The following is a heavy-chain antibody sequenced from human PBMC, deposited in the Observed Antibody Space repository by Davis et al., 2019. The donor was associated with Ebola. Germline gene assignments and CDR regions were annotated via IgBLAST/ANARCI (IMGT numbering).Heavy chain of an antibody. Sequence: GESLKISCAASGFNFRSYAMGWVRQAPGKGLEWVSSVTGGGDINTYYLDSVKGRFTISRDNSRNTLYLQMNSLRAEDTAVYYCASDPAVAGLHLYFDYWGQGTLVTVSS. D-gene: IGHD6-19*01. CDR1: GFNFRSYA. V-gene: IGHV3-23*01. CDR2: VTGGGDINT. J-gene: IGHJ4*02. CDR3: ASDPAVAGLHLYFDY.